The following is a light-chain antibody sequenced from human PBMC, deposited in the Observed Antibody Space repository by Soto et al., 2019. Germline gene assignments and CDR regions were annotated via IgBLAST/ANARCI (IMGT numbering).Light chain of an antibody. J-gene: IGKJ1*01. Sequence: IVVTQSPATLSVSAGERATLSCRASQSLSSSYLAWYQQKPGQAPRLLIYGASSRATGIPDRFSGSGSGTDFTLTISRLEPEDFAVFYCQQYGSSPWTFGQGTKVDIK. CDR1: QSLSSSY. CDR3: QQYGSSPWT. V-gene: IGKV3-20*01. CDR2: GAS.